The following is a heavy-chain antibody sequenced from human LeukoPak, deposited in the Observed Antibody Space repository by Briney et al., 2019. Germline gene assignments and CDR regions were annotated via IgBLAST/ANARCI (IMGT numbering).Heavy chain of an antibody. CDR2: INHSGST. V-gene: IGHV4-34*01. Sequence: SETLSLTCAVYGGSFSGYYWSWIRQPPGKGLEWLGEINHSGSTNYNPSLKSRVTISVDTSKNQFSLKLSSVTAADTAVYYCARGPVVVPAAMRVRWFDPWGQGTLVTVSS. CDR1: GGSFSGYY. CDR3: ARGPVVVPAAMRVRWFDP. D-gene: IGHD2-2*01. J-gene: IGHJ5*02.